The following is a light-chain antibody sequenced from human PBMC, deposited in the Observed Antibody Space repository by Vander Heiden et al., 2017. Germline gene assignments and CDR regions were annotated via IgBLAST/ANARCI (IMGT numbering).Light chain of an antibody. J-gene: IGKJ1*01. CDR1: QSVSSY. Sequence: EIVLTQSPPTLSLSPGERATLSCRASQSVSSYLAWYQQKPGQAPRLLIYDASNRATGIPARFSGSGSGTDFTLTISSLEPEDFAVYYCQQRSNWPPLWTFGQGTKVEIK. CDR3: QQRSNWPPLWT. CDR2: DAS. V-gene: IGKV3-11*01.